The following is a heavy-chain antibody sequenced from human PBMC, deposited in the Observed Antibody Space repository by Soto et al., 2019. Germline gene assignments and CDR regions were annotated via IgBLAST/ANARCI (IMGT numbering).Heavy chain of an antibody. Sequence: LRLSCAASGFTFSSYAMSWVRQAPGKGLEWVSTISGSGGSTYYADSVKGRFTISRDNSKNTLYLQMDSLRAEDAAVYYCAKHRMPGTTGEFDDYWGQGALVTVSS. CDR1: GFTFSSYA. J-gene: IGHJ4*02. D-gene: IGHD3-10*01. CDR2: ISGSGGST. V-gene: IGHV3-23*01. CDR3: AKHRMPGTTGEFDDY.